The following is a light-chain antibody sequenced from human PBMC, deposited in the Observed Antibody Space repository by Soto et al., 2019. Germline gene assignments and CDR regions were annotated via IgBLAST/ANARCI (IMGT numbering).Light chain of an antibody. CDR1: QNIKNY. CDR3: QQSYSTPIT. CDR2: ASS. Sequence: DIQMTQSPSSLSASVGDRVTITCRASQNIKNYLNWYLQKPGKAPKLLIYASSSLQSGVPSMFSGSGAGADFILTISSLQSEDFATDYCQQSYSTPITFGQGTRLEIK. J-gene: IGKJ5*01. V-gene: IGKV1-39*01.